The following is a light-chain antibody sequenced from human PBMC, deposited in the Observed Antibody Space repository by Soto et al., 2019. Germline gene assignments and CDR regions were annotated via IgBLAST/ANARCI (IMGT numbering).Light chain of an antibody. J-gene: IGKJ1*01. V-gene: IGKV1-12*01. CDR1: QGISSC. Sequence: DIQLTQSPSSVSASVGDRVTITCRASQGISSCLAWYQQKPGKAPKLLIYAASSLQSGVPSRFSCSGSETDFTLNISSLQPEDFATYYCQQANSFPWTFGQGTKVEIK. CDR3: QQANSFPWT. CDR2: AAS.